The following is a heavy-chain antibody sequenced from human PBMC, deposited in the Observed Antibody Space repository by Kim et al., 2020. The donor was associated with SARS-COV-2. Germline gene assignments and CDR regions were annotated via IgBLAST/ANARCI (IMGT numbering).Heavy chain of an antibody. D-gene: IGHD5-12*01. CDR3: ARDIVASKFVYYYYGMDV. V-gene: IGHV3-74*01. Sequence: KGRFTNARDNGKNTLYLQMNSLRAEDTAVYYCARDIVASKFVYYYYGMDVWGQGTTVTVSS. J-gene: IGHJ6*02.